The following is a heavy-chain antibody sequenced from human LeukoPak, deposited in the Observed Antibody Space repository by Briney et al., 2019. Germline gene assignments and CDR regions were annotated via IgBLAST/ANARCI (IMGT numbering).Heavy chain of an antibody. CDR3: ARDSSGWSGRLDY. D-gene: IGHD6-19*01. J-gene: IGHJ4*02. CDR2: ISYDGSKE. V-gene: IGHV3-30*03. CDR1: GFRLSSYA. Sequence: GGSLRLSCAASGFRLSSYAMHWVRQAPGKGLEWVAVISYDGSKEYYGDSVKGRFSISRDNSKNTLYLQMISLSPDDTALYYCARDSSGWSGRLDYWGQGTPVTVYS.